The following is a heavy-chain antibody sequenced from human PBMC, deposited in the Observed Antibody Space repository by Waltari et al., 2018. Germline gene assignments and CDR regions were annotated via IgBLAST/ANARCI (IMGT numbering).Heavy chain of an antibody. CDR2: MNPDSVKT. CDR1: RFTFSKYD. D-gene: IGHD6-13*01. V-gene: IGHV1-8*01. J-gene: IGHJ4*02. Sequence: QVQLVQSGAEVKKPGASVKVSCTASRFTFSKYDLKWVRQAAGQGLEWMGWMNPDSVKTVYAQNFQGRVTMTWNSSISTAYIELSSLRSDDTAVYYCASLSSPSDYWGQGTLVTVSS. CDR3: ASLSSPSDY.